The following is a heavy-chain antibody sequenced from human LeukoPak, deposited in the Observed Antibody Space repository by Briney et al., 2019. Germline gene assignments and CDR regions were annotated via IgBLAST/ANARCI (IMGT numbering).Heavy chain of an antibody. CDR2: INPNSGDT. CDR1: GYTFTGYY. V-gene: IGHV1-2*02. Sequence: ASVKVSCKASGYTFTGYYMHWVRQAPGQGLEWVGWINPNSGDTNYAQKFQGRVTMTRDTSTSTVYMELSSLRSEDTAVYYCAKNVEMATISYYYYMDVWGKGTTVTVSS. J-gene: IGHJ6*03. CDR3: AKNVEMATISYYYYMDV. D-gene: IGHD5-24*01.